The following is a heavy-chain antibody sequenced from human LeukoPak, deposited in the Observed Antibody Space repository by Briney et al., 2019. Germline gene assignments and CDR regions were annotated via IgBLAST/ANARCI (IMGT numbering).Heavy chain of an antibody. CDR2: ISSSSSYI. V-gene: IGHV3-21*01. Sequence: GGSLRLSCAASGFTFSSYSMNWVLQAPGKGLEWVSSISSSSSYIYYADSVKGRFTISRDNAKNSLYLQMNSLRAEDTAVYYCARDGQPYYYYDSSGYLGHWGQGTLVTVSS. CDR3: ARDGQPYYYYDSSGYLGH. D-gene: IGHD3-22*01. J-gene: IGHJ4*02. CDR1: GFTFSSYS.